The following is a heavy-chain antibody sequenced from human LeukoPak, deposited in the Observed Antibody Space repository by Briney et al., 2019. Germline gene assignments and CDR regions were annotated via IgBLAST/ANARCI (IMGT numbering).Heavy chain of an antibody. CDR3: AKWNVLYYYDSSGYYGLDY. J-gene: IGHJ4*02. CDR1: GFTFSSYA. V-gene: IGHV3-30*04. D-gene: IGHD3-22*01. CDR2: ISYDGSNK. Sequence: GGSLRLSCAAPGFTFSSYAMHWVRQAPGKGLEWVAVISYDGSNKYYADSVKGRFTISRDNSKNTLYLQMNSLRAEDTAVYYCAKWNVLYYYDSSGYYGLDYWGQGTLVTVSS.